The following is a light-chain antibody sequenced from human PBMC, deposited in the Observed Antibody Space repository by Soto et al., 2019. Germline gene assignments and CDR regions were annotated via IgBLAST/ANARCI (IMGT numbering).Light chain of an antibody. J-gene: IGKJ1*01. CDR1: QSVNNNY. CDR2: GAS. Sequence: EIVLTQSPGTLSLSPGERATLSCRASQSVNNNYLAWHQQKPGQAPRLLILGASSRATGVPDRFSGSGSGADFTLTISRLEPEDFAVYYCQQYGSSPPRTFGQGTKVDIK. V-gene: IGKV3-20*01. CDR3: QQYGSSPPRT.